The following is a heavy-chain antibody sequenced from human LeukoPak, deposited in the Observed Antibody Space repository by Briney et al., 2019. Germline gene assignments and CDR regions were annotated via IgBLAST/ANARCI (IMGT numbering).Heavy chain of an antibody. Sequence: GASLKVSCKVSGYSLTELSIHWVRQAPGGGLEWIGGFDPEVADTIYTQNFQGRITMTEDASTDTAYMELKSLRSEDTAVYYCATLYHYVCGKYSYHHFDSWGQGTLVSVSS. CDR2: FDPEVADT. V-gene: IGHV1-24*01. D-gene: IGHD3-16*02. CDR3: ATLYHYVCGKYSYHHFDS. J-gene: IGHJ4*02. CDR1: GYSLTELS.